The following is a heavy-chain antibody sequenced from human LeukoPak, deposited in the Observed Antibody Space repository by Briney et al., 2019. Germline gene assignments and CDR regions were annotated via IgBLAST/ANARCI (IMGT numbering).Heavy chain of an antibody. CDR2: VAYTWRT. Sequence: SETLSLTCTVSGGSLSGHYWSWIRQPPGKRLEWIGYVAYTWRTKYNPSLQSRVTISIDTSKSQFSLKLTSVTSADTAVYSCARLLDNDTSGDPDTFDVWGQGTTVIVSS. D-gene: IGHD3-22*01. CDR1: GGSLSGHY. CDR3: ARLLDNDTSGDPDTFDV. J-gene: IGHJ3*01. V-gene: IGHV4-59*11.